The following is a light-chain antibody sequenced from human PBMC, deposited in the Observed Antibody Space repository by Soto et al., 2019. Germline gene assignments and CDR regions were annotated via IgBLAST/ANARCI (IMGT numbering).Light chain of an antibody. CDR2: WAS. V-gene: IGKV4-1*01. Sequence: DIVMTQSPDSLAVSLGERATINCKSSQSVLYSSNNKNYLAWYQQKPGQPPKLLIYWASTRESGVPDRFSGSGFGTDFTRAVSSLQAEDVAVYFCQQYYSTPWTFGQGTKVEIK. CDR3: QQYYSTPWT. J-gene: IGKJ1*01. CDR1: QSVLYSSNNKNY.